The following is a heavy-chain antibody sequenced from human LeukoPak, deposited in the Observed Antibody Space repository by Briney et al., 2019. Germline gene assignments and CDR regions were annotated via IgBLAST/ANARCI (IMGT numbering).Heavy chain of an antibody. V-gene: IGHV3-23*01. CDR3: VKDDGWVQYAN. Sequence: GGSLRLSCAASGFTFSNHGMNWVRQAPGKGLEWVSGIRTDGVTTYYADSVKGRFIIPRDNSQNTVWLQMNSLSAEDAAVYYCVKDDGWVQYANWGQGTLVTVSS. CDR1: GFTFSNHG. CDR2: IRTDGVTT. D-gene: IGHD5-24*01. J-gene: IGHJ4*02.